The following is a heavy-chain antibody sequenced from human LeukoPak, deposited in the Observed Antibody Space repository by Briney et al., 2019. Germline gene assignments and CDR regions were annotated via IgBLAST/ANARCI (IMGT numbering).Heavy chain of an antibody. CDR1: VYTFTKYG. D-gene: IGHD3-10*01. J-gene: IGHJ6*02. Sequence: GASVTVSFMASVYTFTKYGISWVRQAAGQGLEWMGWISAYNGNTNYAQRLQGRVTMTTDTSTSTAYMELRSLRSDDTAVYYCARPQYYYGSGSYAPSDYFYYYGMDVWGQGTTVTVSS. CDR3: ARPQYYYGSGSYAPSDYFYYYGMDV. CDR2: ISAYNGNT. V-gene: IGHV1-18*01.